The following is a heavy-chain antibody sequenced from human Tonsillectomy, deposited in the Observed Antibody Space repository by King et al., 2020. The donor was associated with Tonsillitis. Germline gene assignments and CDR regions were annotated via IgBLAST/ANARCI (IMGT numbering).Heavy chain of an antibody. CDR2: IYHSGST. Sequence: VQLQESGPGLVKPSETLSLTCTVSGGSISGFYWSWIRQSPGRGLEWIGNIYHSGSTHYNPSLKSRVTMSVDTSKNQFSLKLTSMTAAETAVYYCARDRVRNWGGNWIDPWGQGTLVTVSS. CDR3: ARDRVRNWGGNWIDP. D-gene: IGHD7-27*01. J-gene: IGHJ5*02. V-gene: IGHV4-59*01. CDR1: GGSISGFY.